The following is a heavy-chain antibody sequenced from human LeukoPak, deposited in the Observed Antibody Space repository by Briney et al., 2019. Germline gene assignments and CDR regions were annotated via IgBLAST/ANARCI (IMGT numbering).Heavy chain of an antibody. J-gene: IGHJ6*03. CDR2: MNPNSGNT. CDR3: AVVPAENYYYYYMDV. D-gene: IGHD2-2*01. V-gene: IGHV1-8*01. Sequence: ASVKVSCKASGYTFTSYDINWVRQATGQGLEWMGWMNPNSGNTGYAQKFQGRVTMTRNTSISTAYMELSSLRSEDTAVYYCAVVPAENYYYYYMDVWGKGTTVTVSS. CDR1: GYTFTSYD.